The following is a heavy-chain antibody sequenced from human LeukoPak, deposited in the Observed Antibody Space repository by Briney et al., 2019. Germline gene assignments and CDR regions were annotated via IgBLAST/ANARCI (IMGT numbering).Heavy chain of an antibody. CDR2: ISSSSSYI. CDR1: GFTFSSYS. CDR3: ARDLGYCTNGVCYAYHFDY. J-gene: IGHJ4*02. V-gene: IGHV3-21*01. Sequence: PGGSLRLSCAASGFTFSSYSMNWVRQAPGKGLEWVSSISSSSSYIYYADSVKGRFTISRDNAKNSLYLQMNSLRAEDTAVYYCARDLGYCTNGVCYAYHFDYWSQGTLVTVSS. D-gene: IGHD2-8*01.